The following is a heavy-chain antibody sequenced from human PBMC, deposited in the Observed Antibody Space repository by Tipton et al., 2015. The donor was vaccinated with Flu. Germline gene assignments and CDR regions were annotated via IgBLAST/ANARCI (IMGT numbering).Heavy chain of an antibody. Sequence: TLSLTCTVSGGSISRYSWSWIRQPPGKGLGWIGYFSYSGSTNYKPSLKSRVTISVDTSNNQFSLKLSSVTAADTAVYYCAREGVHGSGSSADAFAIWGQGTMVAVAS. CDR2: FSYSGST. D-gene: IGHD3-10*01. J-gene: IGHJ3*02. V-gene: IGHV4-59*01. CDR1: GGSISRYS. CDR3: AREGVHGSGSSADAFAI.